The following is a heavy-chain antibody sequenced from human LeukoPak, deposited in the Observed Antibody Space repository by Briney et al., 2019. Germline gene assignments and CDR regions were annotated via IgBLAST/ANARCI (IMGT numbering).Heavy chain of an antibody. Sequence: ASVKVSCKASGYTFTGYYMHWVRQAPGQGLGWMGWINPNSGGTNYAQKFQGRVTMTRDTSISTAYMELSRLRSDDTAVYYCAGDSGERGSGSYLIAYWGQGTLVTVSS. CDR1: GYTFTGYY. J-gene: IGHJ4*02. V-gene: IGHV1-2*02. D-gene: IGHD3-10*01. CDR3: AGDSGERGSGSYLIAY. CDR2: INPNSGGT.